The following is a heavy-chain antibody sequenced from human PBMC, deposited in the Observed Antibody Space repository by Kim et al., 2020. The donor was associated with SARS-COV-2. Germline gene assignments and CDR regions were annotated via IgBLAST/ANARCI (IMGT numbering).Heavy chain of an antibody. V-gene: IGHV3-30*04. Sequence: GGSLRLSCAASGFTFSSYAMHWVRQAPGKGLEWVAVISYDGSNKYYADSVKGRFTISRDNSKNTLYLQMNSLRAEDTAVYYCARSGLIIAARLGYAFDIWGQGTMVTVSS. CDR1: GFTFSSYA. J-gene: IGHJ3*02. CDR3: ARSGLIIAARLGYAFDI. CDR2: ISYDGSNK. D-gene: IGHD6-6*01.